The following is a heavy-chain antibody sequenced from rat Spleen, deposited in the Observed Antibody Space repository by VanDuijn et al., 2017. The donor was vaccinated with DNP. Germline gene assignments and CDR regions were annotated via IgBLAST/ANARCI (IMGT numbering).Heavy chain of an antibody. V-gene: IGHV5-25*01. J-gene: IGHJ2*01. CDR2: ISTSGANT. CDR3: IQRTTYG. D-gene: IGHD1-11*01. CDR1: GFTFSNHD. Sequence: EVQLVESGGDLVQPGRSLRLSCAASGFTFSNHDMAWVRQAPTKGLEWVASISTSGANTFYRDSVKGRFTISRDNAKSTLYLQMDSLRSEDTATYYCIQRTTYGWGQGVMVTVSS.